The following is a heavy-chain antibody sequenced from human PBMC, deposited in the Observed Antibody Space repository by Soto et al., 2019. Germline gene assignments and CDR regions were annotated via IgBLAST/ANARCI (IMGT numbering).Heavy chain of an antibody. CDR3: ARGWTSGYDYGY. Sequence: SVKVSCKASGGTFSSYTISWVRQAPGQGLEWMGRIIPILGIANYAQKFQGRVTITADKSTSTAYMELSSLRSEDTAVYYCARGWTSGYDYGYWGQGTLVTVSS. CDR1: GGTFSSYT. D-gene: IGHD5-12*01. V-gene: IGHV1-69*02. J-gene: IGHJ4*02. CDR2: IIPILGIA.